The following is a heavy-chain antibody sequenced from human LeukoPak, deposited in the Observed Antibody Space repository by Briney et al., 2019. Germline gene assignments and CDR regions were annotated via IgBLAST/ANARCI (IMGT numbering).Heavy chain of an antibody. J-gene: IGHJ4*02. Sequence: ASVKVSCKASGYTFTSYGISWVRQAPGQGLEWMGWISAYNGNTNYAQKLQGRVTMTTDTSTSTAYMELRSLRSDDTAVYYCARDLDNWNDGITSIDYWGQGTLVTVSS. CDR1: GYTFTSYG. CDR2: ISAYNGNT. D-gene: IGHD1-1*01. CDR3: ARDLDNWNDGITSIDY. V-gene: IGHV1-18*01.